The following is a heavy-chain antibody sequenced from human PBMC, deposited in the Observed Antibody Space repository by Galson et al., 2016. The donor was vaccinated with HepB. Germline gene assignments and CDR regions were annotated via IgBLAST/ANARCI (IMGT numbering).Heavy chain of an antibody. J-gene: IGHJ5*02. V-gene: IGHV4-4*02. CDR3: ARLTPFNWTYDL. CDR2: IYHRGKV. CDR1: GVFINTTDW. Sequence: SETLSLTCAVSGVFINTTDWWSWVRQPPGKGLEWIGEIYHRGKVNYNPSLKSRVTISVDKSNNQFSLRLTSVTAADTALYYCARLTPFNWTYDLWGRGTLVTVSS. D-gene: IGHD1-7*01.